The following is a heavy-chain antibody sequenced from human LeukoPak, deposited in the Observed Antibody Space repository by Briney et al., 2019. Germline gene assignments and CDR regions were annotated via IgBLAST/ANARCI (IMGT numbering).Heavy chain of an antibody. V-gene: IGHV3-74*01. CDR3: ARGCIGTSCSASDN. J-gene: IGHJ4*02. D-gene: IGHD2-2*01. CDR2: INSDGSST. CDR1: GFTFSSYW. Sequence: GGSLRLSCAASGFTFSSYWMHWVRQAPGKGLVWVSRINSDGSSTSYADSVKGRFTISRDNAKNTLYLQMNSLRAEDTAVYYRARGCIGTSCSASDNWGQGTLGTVSS.